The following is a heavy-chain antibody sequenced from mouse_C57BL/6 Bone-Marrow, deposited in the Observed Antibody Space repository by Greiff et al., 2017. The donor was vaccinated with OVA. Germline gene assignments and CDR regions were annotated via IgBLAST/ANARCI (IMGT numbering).Heavy chain of an antibody. J-gene: IGHJ3*01. V-gene: IGHV5-17*01. CDR1: GFTFSDYG. CDR2: ISSGSSTL. Sequence: EVLLVESGGGLVKPGGSLKLSCAASGFTFSDYGMHWVRQAPEKGLEWVAYISSGSSTLYYADTVKGRFTISRDNAKNTLFLQMTSLRSEDTAMYYCARDLFAYWGQGTLVTVSA. CDR3: ARDLFAY.